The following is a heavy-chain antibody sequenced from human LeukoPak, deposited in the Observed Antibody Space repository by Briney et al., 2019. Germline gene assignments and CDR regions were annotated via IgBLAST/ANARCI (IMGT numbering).Heavy chain of an antibody. CDR2: IYYSGST. CDR3: ARGIVPFCSGSSCPEGGWFDP. D-gene: IGHD2-15*01. J-gene: IGHJ5*02. V-gene: IGHV4-39*07. CDR1: GDSIRRNNYY. Sequence: SETLSLTCTVSGDSIRRNNYYWGWIRQPPGQGLEWLGSIYYSGSTYYNPSLKSRVTISVDTSKNQFSLKLSSVTAADTAVYYCARGIVPFCSGSSCPEGGWFDPWGQGTLVTVSS.